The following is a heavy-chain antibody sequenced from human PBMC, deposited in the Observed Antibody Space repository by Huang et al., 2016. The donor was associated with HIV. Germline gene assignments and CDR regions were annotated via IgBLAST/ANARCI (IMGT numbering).Heavy chain of an antibody. D-gene: IGHD2-15*01. J-gene: IGHJ4*02. CDR3: ATLPPVNYGRSGGRVRDY. CDR1: GYTFSNYD. CDR2: MNPNSGNT. Sequence: QVQLVQSGAEVKKPGASVTVSCKASGYTFSNYDINWLRQAPGQGLEWMGWMNPNSGNTGYARKFQGRVTMTRSTSISTAYMELSRLRFEDTAVYYCATLPPVNYGRSGGRVRDYWGQGSLVTVSS. V-gene: IGHV1-8*01.